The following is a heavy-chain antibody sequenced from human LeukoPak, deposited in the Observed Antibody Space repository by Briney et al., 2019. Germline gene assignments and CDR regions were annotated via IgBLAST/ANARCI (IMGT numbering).Heavy chain of an antibody. V-gene: IGHV4-30-4*01. J-gene: IGHJ4*02. CDR3: ASFCSSTSCYGGY. Sequence: PSETLSLTCTVSGGSISSGDYYWSWIRQPPGKGLAWIGYIYYSGSTYYNPSLKSRVTISVDTSKNQFSLKLSSVTAADTAVYYCASFCSSTSCYGGYWGQGTLVTVSS. CDR1: GGSISSGDYY. D-gene: IGHD2-2*01. CDR2: IYYSGST.